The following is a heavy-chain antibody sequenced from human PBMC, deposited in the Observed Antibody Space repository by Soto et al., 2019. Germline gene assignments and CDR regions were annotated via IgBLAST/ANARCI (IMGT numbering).Heavy chain of an antibody. J-gene: IGHJ5*02. Sequence: QVRLVQSGAEVKKPGASVKDSCKASGYTFTNYAIHWVRQAPGPALEWMGWIYAGNGNTKYSQKFQGRVTITRDTSATTAYMELSSLRSADTAVYYCARDLAVAGSVVVDWFAPWGQGTPVTVSS. V-gene: IGHV1-3*01. CDR3: ARDLAVAGSVVVDWFAP. CDR2: IYAGNGNT. CDR1: GYTFTNYA. D-gene: IGHD6-19*01.